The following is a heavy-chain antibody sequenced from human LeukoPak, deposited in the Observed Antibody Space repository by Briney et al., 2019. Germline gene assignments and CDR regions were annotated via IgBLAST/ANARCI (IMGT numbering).Heavy chain of an antibody. Sequence: GASVKVSCKATGYTFTGYYMHWVRQAPGQGLEWMGWINPNSGGTNYAQKFQGRVTMTRDTSTSTVYMELSSLRSEDTAVYYCARASYCSGGSCYPDAFDIWGQGTMVTVSS. CDR2: INPNSGGT. J-gene: IGHJ3*02. CDR1: GYTFTGYY. D-gene: IGHD2-15*01. V-gene: IGHV1-2*02. CDR3: ARASYCSGGSCYPDAFDI.